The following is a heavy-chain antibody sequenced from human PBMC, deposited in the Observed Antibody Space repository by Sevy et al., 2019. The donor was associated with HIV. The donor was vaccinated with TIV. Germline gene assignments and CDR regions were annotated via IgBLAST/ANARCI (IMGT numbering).Heavy chain of an antibody. CDR2: INSHGTIT. V-gene: IGHV3-74*01. CDR1: GFTFSSHW. CDR3: ARGQVLRFLEWPTYGMDV. J-gene: IGHJ6*02. Sequence: GGCLRLSCAASGFTFSSHWMYWVRQAPGKGLVWVSHINSHGTITNYADSVKGRFTISRDNAKNTVYLQINSLRAEDTAVNYCARGQVLRFLEWPTYGMDVWGQGTTVTVSS. D-gene: IGHD3-3*01.